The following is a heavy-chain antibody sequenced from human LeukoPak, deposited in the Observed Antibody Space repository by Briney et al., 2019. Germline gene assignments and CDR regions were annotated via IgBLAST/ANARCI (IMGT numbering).Heavy chain of an antibody. CDR1: GYTFTGYY. D-gene: IGHD2-15*01. CDR2: INPNSGGT. CDR3: ARDWTGYCSGGSCYPPQYPQIPFDY. Sequence: GASVKVSCKASGYTFTGYYMHWVRQAPGQGLEWMGWINPNSGGTNYAQKFQGRVTMTRDTSISTAYMELSRLRSDDTAVYYCARDWTGYCSGGSCYPPQYPQIPFDYWGQGTLVTVSS. J-gene: IGHJ4*02. V-gene: IGHV1-2*02.